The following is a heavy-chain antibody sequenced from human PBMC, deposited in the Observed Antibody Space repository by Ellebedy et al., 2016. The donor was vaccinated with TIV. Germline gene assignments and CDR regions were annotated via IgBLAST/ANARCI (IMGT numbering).Heavy chain of an antibody. CDR2: IDSGGNT. CDR3: ARVVSGYCSGDRCPQSFFDY. Sequence: PGGSLRLSCAASGITVRSNYMSWVRQAPGKGLEWLSVIDSGGNTHYGESVKGRFTISRDNSRNTLYVQMNSLRAEDTAVYYCARVVSGYCSGDRCPQSFFDYWGQGILVTVSS. CDR1: GITVRSNY. D-gene: IGHD2-15*01. V-gene: IGHV3-66*01. J-gene: IGHJ4*02.